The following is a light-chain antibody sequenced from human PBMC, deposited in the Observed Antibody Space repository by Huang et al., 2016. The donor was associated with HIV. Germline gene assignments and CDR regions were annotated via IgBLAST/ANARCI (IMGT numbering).Light chain of an antibody. CDR1: QSVSAC. CDR3: QQRSKWPLT. Sequence: EIVLKQSPATLSLSPGQIVTLSCRDSQSVSACLAWYQQKPGQAPRLRIYEASKRATGIPARFSGSGAGTDFTLTSSSLEPEEFAVYYCQQRSKWPLTFGGGTKVESK. CDR2: EAS. V-gene: IGKV3-11*01. J-gene: IGKJ4*01.